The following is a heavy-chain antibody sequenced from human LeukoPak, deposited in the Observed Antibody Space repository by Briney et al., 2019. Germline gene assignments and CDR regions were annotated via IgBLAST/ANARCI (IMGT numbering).Heavy chain of an antibody. V-gene: IGHV3-7*01. CDR3: ARFEQWLDSDYFDY. CDR1: GLTFSSYW. J-gene: IGHJ4*02. D-gene: IGHD6-19*01. Sequence: GGSLRLSCAASGLTFSSYWMSWVRQAPGKGLEWVANIKQDGSEKYYVDSVKGRFTISRDNAKNSLYLQMNSLRAEDTAVYYCARFEQWLDSDYFDYWGQGTLVTVSS. CDR2: IKQDGSEK.